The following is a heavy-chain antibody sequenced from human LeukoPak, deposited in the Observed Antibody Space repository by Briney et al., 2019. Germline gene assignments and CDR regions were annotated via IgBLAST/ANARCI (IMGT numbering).Heavy chain of an antibody. CDR1: GGSISNYY. V-gene: IGHV4-59*01. CDR2: IYNGGNT. Sequence: PSETLSLTCTVSGGSISNYYWSWIRQPPGKGLEWIGYIYNGGNTDYNPFLKSRVTISADTSKNQFSLKLNSVTAADTAVYYCARDREFGYWGQGTLVTVSS. J-gene: IGHJ4*02. D-gene: IGHD3-10*01. CDR3: ARDREFGY.